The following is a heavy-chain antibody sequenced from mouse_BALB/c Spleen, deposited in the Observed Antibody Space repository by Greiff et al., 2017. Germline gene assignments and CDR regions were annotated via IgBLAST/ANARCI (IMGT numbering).Heavy chain of an antibody. Sequence: QVHVKQSGAELAKPGASVKMSCKASGYTFTSYWMHWVKQRPGQGLEWIGYINPSTGYTEYNQKFKDKATLTADKSSSTAYMQLSSLTSEDSAVYYCARREDYDDWGQGTTLTVSS. CDR3: ARREDYDD. J-gene: IGHJ2*01. V-gene: IGHV1-7*01. CDR2: INPSTGYT. D-gene: IGHD2-4*01. CDR1: GYTFTSYW.